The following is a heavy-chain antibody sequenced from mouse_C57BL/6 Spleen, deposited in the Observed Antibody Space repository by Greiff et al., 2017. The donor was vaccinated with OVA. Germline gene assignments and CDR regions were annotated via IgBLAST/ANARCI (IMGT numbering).Heavy chain of an antibody. CDR2: ICPGDGDT. V-gene: IGHV1-82*01. Sequence: VKLLQSGPELVKPGGSVKLSCKASGYAFSSSGMHWVKQRPGKGLEWIGQICPGDGDTNYDGKVKGKATMTADKASSTAYMQFSSLTSEDSAVYFGESRDSSGYWDYWGQGTTLTVSS. J-gene: IGHJ2*01. CDR1: GYAFSSSG. D-gene: IGHD3-2*02. CDR3: ESRDSSGYWDY.